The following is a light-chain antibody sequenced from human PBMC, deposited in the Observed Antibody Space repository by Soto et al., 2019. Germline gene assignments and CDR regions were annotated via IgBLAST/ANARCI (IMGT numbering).Light chain of an antibody. CDR1: QDVGKF. J-gene: IGKJ4*01. CDR3: QQRNSWPLT. V-gene: IGKV3-11*01. CDR2: EAS. Sequence: EVVLTQSPDTLSLSPGERATLSCRASQDVGKFLVWYHQKPGLSPSLVIYEASKRATDIPDRFSGSGSGTAFTLTINRLEPEDVGFYYCQQRNSWPLTFGGGTKVELK.